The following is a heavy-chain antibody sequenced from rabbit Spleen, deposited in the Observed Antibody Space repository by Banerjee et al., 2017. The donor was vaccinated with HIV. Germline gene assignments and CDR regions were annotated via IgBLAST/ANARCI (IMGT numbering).Heavy chain of an antibody. Sequence: QEQLVESGGDLVKPGASLTLTCTASGFDFSAYTFMCWVRQAPGKGLEWIGHIDLVFGTTYYASWVNGRFTISSHNAQNTLYLQLDSLTAADTATYFCVRDQAGDADYGPYYLNLWGPGTLVTVS. CDR2: IDLVFGTT. V-gene: IGHV1S47*01. D-gene: IGHD2-1*01. CDR3: VRDQAGDADYGPYYLNL. J-gene: IGHJ4*01. CDR1: GFDFSAYT.